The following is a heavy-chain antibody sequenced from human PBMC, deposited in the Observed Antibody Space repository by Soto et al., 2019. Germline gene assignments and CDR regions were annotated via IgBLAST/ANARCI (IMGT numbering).Heavy chain of an antibody. J-gene: IGHJ3*02. D-gene: IGHD3-16*01. Sequence: QITLKESGPTLVKPTQTLTLTCTFSGFSLSTSKVGVGWIRQPPGKALEWLALIYWDDDKRYSPSLNNRLPITKDTSRNPVVLTMTNMDPLDTATYYCAHTYPPAFDICGQGTMVTVSS. CDR3: AHTYPPAFDI. CDR1: GFSLSTSKVG. V-gene: IGHV2-5*02. CDR2: IYWDDDK.